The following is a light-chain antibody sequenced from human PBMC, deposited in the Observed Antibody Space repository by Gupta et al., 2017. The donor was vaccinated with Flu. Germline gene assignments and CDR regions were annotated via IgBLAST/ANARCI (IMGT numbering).Light chain of an antibody. J-gene: IGKJ2*01. CDR3: QKYDSFPPYT. CDR2: DAT. V-gene: IGKV1-33*01. CDR1: QDIGEY. Sequence: SALSASIGDTVTITCQASQDIGEYLNWYQQKPGTAPKLLIYDATSLETWVPSRYRGSGSGTKFSLTINNLQPEDFATYYCQKYDSFPPYTFGQGTRVDIK.